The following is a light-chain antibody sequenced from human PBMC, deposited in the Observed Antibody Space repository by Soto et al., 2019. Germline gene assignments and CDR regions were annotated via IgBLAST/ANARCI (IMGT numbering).Light chain of an antibody. V-gene: IGLV2-11*01. Sequence: QSALTQPRSVSGSPGQSVTISCTGTSSDVGGYNDVSWYQQHPGKAPKLMIYDVSKRPSVVPDRFSGSKSGNTASLTISGLQAADEAAYYCCSYAGSYTYVFGTGTKMTFL. CDR1: SSDVGGYND. CDR2: DVS. CDR3: CSYAGSYTYV. J-gene: IGLJ1*01.